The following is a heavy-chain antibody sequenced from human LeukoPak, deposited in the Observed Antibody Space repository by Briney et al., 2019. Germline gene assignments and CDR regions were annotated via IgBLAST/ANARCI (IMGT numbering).Heavy chain of an antibody. CDR1: GWSFTSFW. CDR3: ARQGAYYYDSSGYYYWFDP. V-gene: IGHV5-51*01. Sequence: GESLKISCKGFGWSFTSFWIGREFQPPGKGLEWGGVMYPRDSDTRYSPSFQGQVTISADKSISTAYLQWSSLKASDTAMYYCARQGAYYYDSSGYYYWFDPWGQGTLVTVSS. J-gene: IGHJ5*02. D-gene: IGHD3-22*01. CDR2: MYPRDSDT.